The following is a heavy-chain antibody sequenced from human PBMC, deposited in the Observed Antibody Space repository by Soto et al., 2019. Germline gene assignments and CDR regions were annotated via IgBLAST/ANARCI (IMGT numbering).Heavy chain of an antibody. Sequence: KPGGSLRLSCAASGFTFSSYSMNWVRQAPGKGLEWVSSISSSSSYIYYADSVKGRFTISRDNAKNSLYLQMNSLRAEDTAVYYCAREVLGNFGIAAAGNAFDIWGQGTMVTVSS. CDR3: AREVLGNFGIAAAGNAFDI. CDR2: ISSSSSYI. CDR1: GFTFSSYS. J-gene: IGHJ3*02. D-gene: IGHD6-13*01. V-gene: IGHV3-21*01.